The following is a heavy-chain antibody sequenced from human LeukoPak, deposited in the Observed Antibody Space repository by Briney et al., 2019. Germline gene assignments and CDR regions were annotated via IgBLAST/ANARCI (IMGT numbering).Heavy chain of an antibody. J-gene: IGHJ6*03. CDR2: IYYSGST. CDR3: ARQGIAAAGGDMDV. D-gene: IGHD6-13*01. CDR1: GGSLSSGSYY. Sequence: SETLSLTCAVSGGSLSSGSYYWGWIRHPPGKWLEWSGSIYYSGSTYYNPSLKGRVTISVDTSKTQFSLKLSSVTAADTAVYYCARQGIAAAGGDMDVWGKGTTVTVSS. V-gene: IGHV4-39*01.